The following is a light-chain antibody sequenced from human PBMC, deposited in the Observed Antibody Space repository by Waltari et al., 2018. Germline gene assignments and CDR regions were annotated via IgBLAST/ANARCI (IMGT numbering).Light chain of an antibody. CDR2: EFT. J-gene: IGLJ1*01. CDR3: SSYSSSTSLCV. V-gene: IGLV2-14*01. CDR1: SSDIGNFNS. Sequence: QSALTQPASVSGSPGQSITISCTGTSSDIGNFNSVSEYQQHPGKAPKRMIFEFTNRPSGISSRFSGSKSDNTAFLTISGLQAEDEADYYCSSYSSSTSLCVFGTGTKVTVL.